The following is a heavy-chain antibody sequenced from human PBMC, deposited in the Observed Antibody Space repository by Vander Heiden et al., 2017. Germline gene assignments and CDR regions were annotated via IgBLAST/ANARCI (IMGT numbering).Heavy chain of an antibody. CDR3: AREGKAGSKVWFDP. J-gene: IGHJ5*02. V-gene: IGHV4-34*01. CDR2: INDSGST. Sequence: QVQLQQWGAGRLKPSETLSLNCAVYGRSFSGYYWSWIRQPPGKGLEWIGEINDSGSTNYNPSLKSRVTISLDTSKNQFSLKLSSVTAADTAVYYCAREGKAGSKVWFDPWGQGTLVTVSS. D-gene: IGHD6-19*01. CDR1: GRSFSGYY.